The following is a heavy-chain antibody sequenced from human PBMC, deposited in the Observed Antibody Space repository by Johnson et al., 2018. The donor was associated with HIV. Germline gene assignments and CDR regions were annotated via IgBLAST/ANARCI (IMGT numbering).Heavy chain of an antibody. CDR2: ISSCGGSI. Sequence: VQLVESGGGLVQPGGSLRLSCAASGFTFSSYWMSWVRQAPGKGLEWISYISSCGGSILYADSVKDRFTISRDNAQNSLFLQMNSLRAEDTGVYYCSGGKWGVGANAFDVWGQGTMVTVSS. CDR3: SGGKWGVGANAFDV. D-gene: IGHD1-26*01. CDR1: GFTFSSYW. J-gene: IGHJ3*01. V-gene: IGHV3-48*04.